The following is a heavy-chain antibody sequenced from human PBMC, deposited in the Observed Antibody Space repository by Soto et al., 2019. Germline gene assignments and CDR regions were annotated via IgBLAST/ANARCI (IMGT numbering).Heavy chain of an antibody. D-gene: IGHD3-3*01. Sequence: SETLSLTCAVYGGSFSGYYWSWVRQPPGKGLEWIGEINHSGSTNYNPSLKSRVTISVDTSKNQFSLKLSSVTAADTAVYYCARGRITIFGPPRRSDRNWFDPWGQGTLVTVSS. CDR3: ARGRITIFGPPRRSDRNWFDP. J-gene: IGHJ5*02. V-gene: IGHV4-34*01. CDR2: INHSGST. CDR1: GGSFSGYY.